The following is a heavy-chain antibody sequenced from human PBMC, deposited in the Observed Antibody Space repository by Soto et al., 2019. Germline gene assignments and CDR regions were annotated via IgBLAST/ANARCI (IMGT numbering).Heavy chain of an antibody. V-gene: IGHV1-18*01. CDR1: GYTFTSYG. CDR2: ISAYNGNT. Sequence: VASVKVSCKASGYTFTSYGISWVRQAPGQGLEWMGWISAYNGNTNYAQKLQGRVTMTTDTSTSTAYMELRSLRSDDTAVYYCARDIAVRGTARPDKFDYWGQGTLVTVSS. CDR3: ARDIAVRGTARPDKFDY. J-gene: IGHJ4*02. D-gene: IGHD6-6*01.